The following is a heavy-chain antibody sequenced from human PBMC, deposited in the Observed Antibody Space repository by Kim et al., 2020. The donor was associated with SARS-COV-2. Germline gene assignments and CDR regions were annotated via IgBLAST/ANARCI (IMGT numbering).Heavy chain of an antibody. D-gene: IGHD6-19*01. Sequence: AGSVQGRFTVSRDNSANTLTLHMNNLRAEDTALYYCAKDHHSSGWPTFDYWGQGTLVTVSS. J-gene: IGHJ4*02. CDR3: AKDHHSSGWPTFDY. V-gene: IGHV3-33*03.